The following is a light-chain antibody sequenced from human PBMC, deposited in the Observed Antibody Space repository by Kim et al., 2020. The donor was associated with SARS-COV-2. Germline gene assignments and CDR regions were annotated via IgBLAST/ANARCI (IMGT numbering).Light chain of an antibody. V-gene: IGLV6-57*04. CDR2: EDD. J-gene: IGLJ2*01. CDR1: SGSFASNF. CDR3: QSYDSNNHVI. Sequence: NFMLTQPHSVSESPGKTVTISCTRSSGSFASNFVQWYQQRPGSAPTTVIYEDDQRPSGVPDRFSGSIDTSSKSASLTISGLKTEDEADYYCQSYDSNNHVIFGGGTQLTVL.